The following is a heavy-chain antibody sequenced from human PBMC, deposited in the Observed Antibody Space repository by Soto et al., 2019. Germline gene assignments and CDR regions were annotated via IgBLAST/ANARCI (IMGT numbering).Heavy chain of an antibody. Sequence: QVQLVQSGAEVKKPGASVKVSCKASGYTFTSYAMQWVRQAPGQRLEWMGWINAGNGNTKYSQKFQGRVIITSDTSASTDYMGLSSLRSEDTAVYYCARDLGGWTDYWGQGTLVTVSS. J-gene: IGHJ4*02. CDR1: GYTFTSYA. D-gene: IGHD6-19*01. V-gene: IGHV1-3*01. CDR2: INAGNGNT. CDR3: ARDLGGWTDY.